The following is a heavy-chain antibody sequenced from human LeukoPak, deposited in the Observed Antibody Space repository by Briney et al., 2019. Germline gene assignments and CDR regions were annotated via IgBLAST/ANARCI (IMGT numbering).Heavy chain of an antibody. V-gene: IGHV3-9*03. Sequence: PGRSLRLSCAASGFTFDDYAMHWVRQAPAKGLEWVSGISWNSGSIGYADSVKGRFTISRDNAKNSLYLQMNSLRAEDMALYYCAKEGDSSGWSSLFDYWGQGTLVTVSS. D-gene: IGHD6-19*01. J-gene: IGHJ4*02. CDR3: AKEGDSSGWSSLFDY. CDR2: ISWNSGSI. CDR1: GFTFDDYA.